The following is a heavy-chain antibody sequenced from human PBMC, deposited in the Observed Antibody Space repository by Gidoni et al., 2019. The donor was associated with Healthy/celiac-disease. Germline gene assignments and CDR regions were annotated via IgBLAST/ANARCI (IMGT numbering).Heavy chain of an antibody. V-gene: IGHV3-33*01. CDR2: VGYTVCAQ. CDR3: TGAGFGAGPWYGMDV. Sequence: QVQLVESGGGVVQPGRSLRLSCAASGFTFSSYGLHGVRQDPGKVLDCVAVVGYTVCAQYYPDSVTGPFTISRDNSKITLCMQMTDLTAVDTAASYCTGAGFGAGPWYGMDVWGQGTTVTVSS. J-gene: IGHJ6*02. D-gene: IGHD3-10*01. CDR1: GFTFSSYG.